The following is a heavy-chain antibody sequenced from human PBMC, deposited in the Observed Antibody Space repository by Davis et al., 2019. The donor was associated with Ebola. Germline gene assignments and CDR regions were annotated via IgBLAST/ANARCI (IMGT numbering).Heavy chain of an antibody. V-gene: IGHV1-2*02. D-gene: IGHD5-12*01. CDR1: GYTFTDYY. CDR2: NNPKTGDT. Sequence: ASVKVSCKASGYTFTDYYIHWVRQAPGQGLEFMGWNNPKTGDTNSAQKFQGRVTMRRDTSITTTYMELSRLTSDDTAVYYCARDPDILNLPPGNAYDIWGQGTMVTVSS. CDR3: ARDPDILNLPPGNAYDI. J-gene: IGHJ3*02.